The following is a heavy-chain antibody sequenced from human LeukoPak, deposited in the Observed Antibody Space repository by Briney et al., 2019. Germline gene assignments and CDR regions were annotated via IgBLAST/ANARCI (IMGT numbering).Heavy chain of an antibody. CDR1: GGTFSSYA. J-gene: IGHJ4*02. Sequence: SVKVSCKASGGTFSSYAISWVRQAPGQGLEWMGGIIPIFGTANYAQKFQGRVTITADKSTSTAYMELSSLRSEDTAVYYYARWGSSGYPYYFDYWGQGTLVTVSS. D-gene: IGHD3-22*01. CDR2: IIPIFGTA. CDR3: ARWGSSGYPYYFDY. V-gene: IGHV1-69*06.